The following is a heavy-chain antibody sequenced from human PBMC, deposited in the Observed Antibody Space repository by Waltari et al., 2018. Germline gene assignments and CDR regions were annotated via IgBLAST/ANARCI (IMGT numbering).Heavy chain of an antibody. D-gene: IGHD2-15*01. Sequence: QVQLVQSGAEVKKPGASVKVSCKASGYTFTSYAMHWVRQAPGQRLAWMGWINAGNGNTKYSQKFQGRVTITRDTSASTAYMELSSLRSEDTAVYYCARGRCSGGSCYSGSYYYGMDVWGQGTTVTVSS. CDR2: INAGNGNT. V-gene: IGHV1-3*01. CDR1: GYTFTSYA. J-gene: IGHJ6*02. CDR3: ARGRCSGGSCYSGSYYYGMDV.